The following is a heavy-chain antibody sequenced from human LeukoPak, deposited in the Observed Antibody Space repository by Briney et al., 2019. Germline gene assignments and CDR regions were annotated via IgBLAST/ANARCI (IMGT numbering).Heavy chain of an antibody. V-gene: IGHV3-49*03. CDR2: IRSKAYGGTT. D-gene: IGHD3-22*01. CDR3: TRDPVYYYDSQEGGSI. J-gene: IGHJ3*02. CDR1: GFTFGDYA. Sequence: PGGSLRLSCTASGFTFGDYAMSWFRQAPGKGLEWVGFIRSKAYGGTTEYAASVKGRFTISRGDSKSIAYLQMNSLKTEDTAVYYCTRDPVYYYDSQEGGSIWGQGTMVTVSS.